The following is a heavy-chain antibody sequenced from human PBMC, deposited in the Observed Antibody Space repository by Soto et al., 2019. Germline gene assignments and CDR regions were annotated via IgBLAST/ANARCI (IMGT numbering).Heavy chain of an antibody. CDR3: ARLPYYYDSSGYTPDY. CDR1: GYTFSDYW. V-gene: IGHV5-51*01. CDR2: IYPGDSDT. Sequence: AGESLKISCQGSGYTFSDYWIAWVRQMPGRGLEWMGIIYPGDSDTRYSPSFQGQVTISADKSISTAHLQWSSLKASDTATYYCARLPYYYDSSGYTPDYWGQGTQVTVSS. J-gene: IGHJ4*02. D-gene: IGHD3-22*01.